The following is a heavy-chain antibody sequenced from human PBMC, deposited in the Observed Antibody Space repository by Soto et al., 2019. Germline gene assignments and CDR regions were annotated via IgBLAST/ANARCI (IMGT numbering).Heavy chain of an antibody. CDR2: ISESGGST. J-gene: IGHJ6*02. CDR1: GFSFSDYA. D-gene: IGHD1-1*01. CDR3: ARDPRYTTTSYYYYYGMDV. Sequence: GGSLRLSCAASGFSFSDYAMIWVRQAPGKGLEWVSVISESGGSTHYADSVRGRFTVSRDNSKNSLSLRMNSLRSEDTAVYYCARDPRYTTTSYYYYYGMDVWGQGTTVTVSS. V-gene: IGHV3-23*01.